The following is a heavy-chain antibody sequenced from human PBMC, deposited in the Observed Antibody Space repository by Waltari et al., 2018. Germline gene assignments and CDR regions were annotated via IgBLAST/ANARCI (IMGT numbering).Heavy chain of an antibody. V-gene: IGHV3-7*01. CDR2: IKQDGSGK. CDR1: GFTFSSYW. Sequence: EVQLVESGGGLVQPGGSLRLSCAASGFTFSSYWMSWVRQAPGKGLEWVANIKQDGSGKYYVESVKGRFTISRDNAKNSLCLQMNSLRAEDTVVYYGAMGREGLDYWGQGTLVTVSS. J-gene: IGHJ4*02. CDR3: AMGREGLDY.